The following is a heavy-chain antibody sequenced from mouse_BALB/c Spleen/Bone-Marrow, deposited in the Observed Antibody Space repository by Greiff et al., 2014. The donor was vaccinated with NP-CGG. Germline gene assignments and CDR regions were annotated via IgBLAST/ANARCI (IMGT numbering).Heavy chain of an antibody. V-gene: IGHV1-82*01. CDR1: GYAFSNSW. CDR2: IEPGDGDT. J-gene: IGHJ4*01. D-gene: IGHD2-3*01. Sequence: QVQLQQSGPELVKPGASVKISCKVSGYAFSNSWFNWGNQRPGQGLGGIGRIEPGDGDTYYNWKFKGKATMTADKSSSTAYMQLSSLTSVDSAVYFCARSDDYHSIDYWGQGTSVTVSS. CDR3: ARSDDYHSIDY.